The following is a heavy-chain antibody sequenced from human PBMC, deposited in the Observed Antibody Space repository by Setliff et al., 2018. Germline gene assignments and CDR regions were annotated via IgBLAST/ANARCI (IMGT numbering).Heavy chain of an antibody. Sequence: GASVKVSCKASGYTFTDSFIHWVRQAPGQGFEWLGWTNPNRDDTKYAQKFQHRILMAKDTSLNTVYVELSSLRSDDTATYYCARDGSAFFYQNWGQGSLVTVSS. CDR3: ARDGSAFFYQN. D-gene: IGHD1-26*01. J-gene: IGHJ4*02. CDR1: GYTFTDSF. V-gene: IGHV1-2*02. CDR2: TNPNRDDT.